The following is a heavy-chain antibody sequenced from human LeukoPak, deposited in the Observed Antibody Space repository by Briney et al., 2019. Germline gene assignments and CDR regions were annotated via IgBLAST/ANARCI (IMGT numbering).Heavy chain of an antibody. D-gene: IGHD3-22*01. J-gene: IGHJ4*02. Sequence: SVKVSCKASGGTSSSYTISWVRQAPGQGLEWMGRIIPILGIANYAQKFQGRVTITADKSTSTAYMELSSLRSGDTAVYYCARDLGYDSSGYYYKSFDYWGQGTLVTVSS. V-gene: IGHV1-69*04. CDR3: ARDLGYDSSGYYYKSFDY. CDR1: GGTSSSYT. CDR2: IIPILGIA.